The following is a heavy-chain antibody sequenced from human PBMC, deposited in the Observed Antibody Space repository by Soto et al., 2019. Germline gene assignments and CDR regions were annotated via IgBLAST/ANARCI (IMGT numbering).Heavy chain of an antibody. CDR2: ISAYNGNT. Sequence: ASVKVSCKASGYTFTSYGISWVRQAPGQGLEWMGWISAYNGNTNYAQKLQGRVTMTTDTSTSTAYMELRSLRSDDTAVYYCARDQISLAAAGTFTVYYYGMDVWGQGTTVTVSS. D-gene: IGHD6-13*01. J-gene: IGHJ6*02. CDR1: GYTFTSYG. V-gene: IGHV1-18*01. CDR3: ARDQISLAAAGTFTVYYYGMDV.